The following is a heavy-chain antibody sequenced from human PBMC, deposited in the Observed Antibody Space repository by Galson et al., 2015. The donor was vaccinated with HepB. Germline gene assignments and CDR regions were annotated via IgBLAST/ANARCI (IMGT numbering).Heavy chain of an antibody. D-gene: IGHD2-2*01. CDR1: GFSFSIYW. CDR2: INSDGSST. J-gene: IGHJ1*01. CDR3: ARAEPVPAAVAEYFQH. V-gene: IGHV3-74*01. Sequence: SLRLSCAASGFSFSIYWMHWVRQVPGKGLVWVPRINSDGSSTIYADSVKGRFTISRDNAKNTLYLQMNSLRVGDTAVYYCARAEPVPAAVAEYFQHWGQGTLVTVSS.